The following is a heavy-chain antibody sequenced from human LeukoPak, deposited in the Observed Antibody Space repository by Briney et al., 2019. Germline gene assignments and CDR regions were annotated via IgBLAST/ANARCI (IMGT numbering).Heavy chain of an antibody. CDR2: INPNSGGT. CDR1: GYTFTGYY. Sequence: GASVTVSCKASGYTFTGYYMHWVRQAPGQGLEWMGWINPNSGGTNYAQKFQGRVTMTRDTSISTAYMELSRLRSDDTAVYYCARASFAGTTDFDYWGQGTLVTVSS. V-gene: IGHV1-2*02. CDR3: ARASFAGTTDFDY. D-gene: IGHD6-13*01. J-gene: IGHJ4*02.